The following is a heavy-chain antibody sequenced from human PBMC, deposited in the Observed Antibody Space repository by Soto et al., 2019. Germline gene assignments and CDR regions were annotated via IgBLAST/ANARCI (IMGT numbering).Heavy chain of an antibody. Sequence: PSETLSLTCTVSGGSVSSYYWSWIRQPPGKGLEWIGYIYYSGSTNYNPSLKSRVTISVDTSKNQFSLKLSSETAADTAVYYCACFSYDILTGYYNENNWFDPWGQGTLVTVSS. CDR2: IYYSGST. J-gene: IGHJ5*02. CDR3: ACFSYDILTGYYNENNWFDP. V-gene: IGHV4-59*02. D-gene: IGHD3-9*01. CDR1: GGSVSSYY.